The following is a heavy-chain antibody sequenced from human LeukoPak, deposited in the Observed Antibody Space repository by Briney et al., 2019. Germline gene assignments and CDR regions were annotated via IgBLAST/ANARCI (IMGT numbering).Heavy chain of an antibody. Sequence: PSETLSLTCAVSGGSISSGGYSWSWIRQPPGKGLEWIGYIYHSGSTYYNPSLKSRVTISVDTSKNQFSLKLSSVTAADTAVYYCARVARGGSSWYDFDYWGQGTLVTVSS. V-gene: IGHV4-30-2*01. CDR1: GGSISSGGYS. J-gene: IGHJ4*02. CDR2: IYHSGST. CDR3: ARVARGGSSWYDFDY. D-gene: IGHD6-13*01.